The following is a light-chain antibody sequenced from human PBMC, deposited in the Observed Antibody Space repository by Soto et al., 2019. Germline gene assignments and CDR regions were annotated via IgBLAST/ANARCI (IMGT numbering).Light chain of an antibody. J-gene: IGLJ1*01. Sequence: QSVLMQPPSVSAAPGQKVTISCSGSSSNIGKNFVSWYQQLPGTAPKLLIYDNYQRPSGIPDRFSGSKSGNTASLTISGLQAGDEADYYCSSYTSSSTLDVFGTGTKVTVL. CDR3: SSYTSSSTLDV. CDR2: DNY. CDR1: SSNIGKNF. V-gene: IGLV1-51*01.